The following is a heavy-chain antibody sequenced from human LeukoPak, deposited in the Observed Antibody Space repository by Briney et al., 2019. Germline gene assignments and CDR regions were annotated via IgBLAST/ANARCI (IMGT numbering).Heavy chain of an antibody. Sequence: PSETLSLTCTVSGGSISSGSYYWSWIRQPAGKGLEWIGRIYTSGSTNYNPSPKSRVTISVDTSKNQFSLKLSSVTAADTAVYYCASEVIAVAAALGFDYYYYMDVWGKGTTVTVPS. V-gene: IGHV4-61*02. CDR3: ASEVIAVAAALGFDYYYYMDV. J-gene: IGHJ6*03. CDR1: GGSISSGSYY. CDR2: IYTSGST. D-gene: IGHD6-19*01.